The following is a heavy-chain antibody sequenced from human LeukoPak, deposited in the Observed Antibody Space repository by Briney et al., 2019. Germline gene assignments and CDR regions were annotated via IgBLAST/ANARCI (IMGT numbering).Heavy chain of an antibody. D-gene: IGHD2-15*01. J-gene: IGHJ3*02. CDR1: GGSFSGYY. V-gene: IGHV4-59*10. CDR3: ARAVVVVAATEGLRAFDI. Sequence: SETLSLTCAVYGGSFSGYYWSWIRQPAGKGLEWIGRIYTSGSTNYNPSLKSRVTMSVDTSKNQFSLKLSSVTAADTAVYYCARAVVVVAATEGLRAFDIWGQGTMVTVSS. CDR2: IYTSGST.